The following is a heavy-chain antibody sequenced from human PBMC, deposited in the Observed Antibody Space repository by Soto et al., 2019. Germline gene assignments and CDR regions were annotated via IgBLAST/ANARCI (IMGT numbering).Heavy chain of an antibody. CDR1: GDTFKNSV. V-gene: IGHV1-69*01. J-gene: IGHJ6*02. CDR3: VAELDFGKLSVV. CDR2: TIPLFGTT. Sequence: QVQLVQSGVEVKKPGSSVRVSCKASGDTFKNSVISWVRQAPGQGLEWMGGTIPLFGTTDYAQKFQGRLTFTTDESTTTAYMEVSRLTSEDTAVYYCVAELDFGKLSVVWGQGTTVVVSS. D-gene: IGHD3-10*01.